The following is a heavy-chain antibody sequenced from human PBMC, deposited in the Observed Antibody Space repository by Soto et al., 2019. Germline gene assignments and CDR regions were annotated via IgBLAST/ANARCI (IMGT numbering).Heavy chain of an antibody. Sequence: QVQLVESGGGVVQPGRSLRLSCAAYGFTFSSYAMHWVRQAPGKGLEWVAVISYDGSNKYYADSVKGRFTISRDNSKNTLYLQMNSLRAEDTAVYYCARDVAARPLDYWGQGTLVTVSS. D-gene: IGHD6-6*01. CDR3: ARDVAARPLDY. V-gene: IGHV3-30-3*01. CDR2: ISYDGSNK. J-gene: IGHJ4*02. CDR1: GFTFSSYA.